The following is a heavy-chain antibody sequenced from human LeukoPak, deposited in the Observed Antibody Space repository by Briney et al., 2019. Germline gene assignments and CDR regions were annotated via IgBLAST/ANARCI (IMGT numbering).Heavy chain of an antibody. Sequence: GGSLRLSCVASGFTFSNYGMSWVRQAPGKGLEWVSAITASGGNTEYADSVKGRFTISRDNSKNTLYLQMNSLRAEDTAVYYCAKEGYYGSGSFPDYWGQGTLVTVSS. V-gene: IGHV3-23*01. J-gene: IGHJ4*02. CDR3: AKEGYYGSGSFPDY. CDR1: GFTFSNYG. CDR2: ITASGGNT. D-gene: IGHD3-10*01.